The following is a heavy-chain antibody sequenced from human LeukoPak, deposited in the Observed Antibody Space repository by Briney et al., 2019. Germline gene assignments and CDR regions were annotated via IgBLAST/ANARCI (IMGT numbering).Heavy chain of an antibody. CDR2: INHSGST. D-gene: IGHD4-17*01. V-gene: IGHV4-34*01. CDR1: GGSFSGYY. CDR3: AQVTTVTNYYYYGMDV. Sequence: PSETLSLTCAVYGGSFSGYYWSWIRQPPGKGLEWIGEINHSGSTNYNPSLKSRVTISVDTSKNQFSLKLSSVTAADTAVYYCAQVTTVTNYYYYGMDVWGLGTTVTVSS. J-gene: IGHJ6*02.